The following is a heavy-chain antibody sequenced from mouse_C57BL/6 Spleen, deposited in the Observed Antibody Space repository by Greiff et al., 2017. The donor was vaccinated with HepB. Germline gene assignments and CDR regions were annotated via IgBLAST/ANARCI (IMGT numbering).Heavy chain of an antibody. V-gene: IGHV1-55*01. Sequence: QVQLQQPGAELVKPGASVKMSCKASGYTFTSYWITWVKQRPGQGLEWIGDIYPGSGSTNYNEKFKSKATLTVDPSSSTAYMQLSSLTSEDSAVYYCARAVYYGSSYGGNCFDYWGQGTTLTVSS. CDR2: IYPGSGST. J-gene: IGHJ2*01. D-gene: IGHD1-1*01. CDR3: ARAVYYGSSYGGNCFDY. CDR1: GYTFTSYW.